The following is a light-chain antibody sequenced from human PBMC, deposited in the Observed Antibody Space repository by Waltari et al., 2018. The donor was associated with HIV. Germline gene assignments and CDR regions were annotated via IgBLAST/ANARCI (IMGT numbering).Light chain of an antibody. CDR2: AVN. V-gene: IGLV2-14*03. J-gene: IGLJ2*01. Sequence: QPALTQPASVSGSPGQSITISCSGTNTDIAGYNFVSWYQQHPDTAPKLIFFAVNYRLLGISYRFSGSESGNSSSLTISCLQTYYDAFYYCSSYTCCNLVLLGGGTKVTV. CDR1: NTDIAGYNF. CDR3: SSYTCCNLVL.